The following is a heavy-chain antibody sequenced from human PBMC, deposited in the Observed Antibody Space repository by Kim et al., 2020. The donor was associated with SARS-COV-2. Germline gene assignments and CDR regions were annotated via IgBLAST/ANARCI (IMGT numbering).Heavy chain of an antibody. D-gene: IGHD5-12*01. CDR1: GGTFSSYA. J-gene: IGHJ4*02. CDR3: ARDIVATILSSGWETRYYFDY. Sequence: SVKVSCKASGGTFSSYAISWVRQAPGQGLEWMGGIIPIFGTANYAQKFQGRVTITADESTSTAYMELSSLRSEDTAVYYCARDIVATILSSGWETRYYFDYWGQGTLVTVSS. CDR2: IIPIFGTA. V-gene: IGHV1-69*13.